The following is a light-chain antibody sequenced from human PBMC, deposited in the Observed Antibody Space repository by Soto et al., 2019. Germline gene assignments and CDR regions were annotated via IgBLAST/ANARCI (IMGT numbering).Light chain of an antibody. J-gene: IGKJ1*01. V-gene: IGKV1-39*01. CDR2: AVS. CDR3: QQSGTPLT. CDR1: QSISSY. Sequence: DIQLTQSPSSLSASVGDRVTITCRASQSISSYLNWYQQKPVKAPKLLIYAVSSLRSGVPSRFSGSGSGTDFTLTLSSLQPEDFAKYYCQQSGTPLTFGQGTKVEIK.